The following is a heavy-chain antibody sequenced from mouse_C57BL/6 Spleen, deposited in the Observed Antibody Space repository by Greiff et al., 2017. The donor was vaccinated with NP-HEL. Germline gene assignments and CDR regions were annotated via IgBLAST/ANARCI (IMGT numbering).Heavy chain of an antibody. V-gene: IGHV5-6*01. D-gene: IGHD4-1*01. J-gene: IGHJ2*01. CDR1: GFTFSSYG. Sequence: EVMLVESGGDLVKPGGSLKLSCAASGFTFSSYGMSWVRQTPDKRLEWVATISSGGSYTYYPDSVKGRFTISGDNAKNALYLQVSSLKSEDTAMYYSARLWDGDYWGQGTALTVSS. CDR2: ISSGGSYT. CDR3: ARLWDGDY.